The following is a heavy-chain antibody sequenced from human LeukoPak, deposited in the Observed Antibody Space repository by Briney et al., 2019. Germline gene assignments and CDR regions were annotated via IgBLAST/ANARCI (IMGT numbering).Heavy chain of an antibody. D-gene: IGHD1-26*01. Sequence: ASVKVSCKASGYTFTGYYIHWVRQAPGQGLEWMGWINPISGGTKYAPKFQGRVTMTRDTSINTAYMELSSLRSDDTAVYYCARPIYSGATISPTGYWGQGTLVTVSS. V-gene: IGHV1-2*02. CDR1: GYTFTGYY. CDR3: ARPIYSGATISPTGY. J-gene: IGHJ4*02. CDR2: INPISGGT.